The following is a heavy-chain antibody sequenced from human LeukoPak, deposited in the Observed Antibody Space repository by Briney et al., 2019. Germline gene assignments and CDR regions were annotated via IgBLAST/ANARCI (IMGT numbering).Heavy chain of an antibody. CDR3: AKVGEMLGNTGHYYYYYYMDV. Sequence: GGSLRLSCAASGFTFSSYAMSWVRQAPGKGLEWVSAISGSGGSTYYADSVKGRFTISRDNSKNTLYLQMNSLRAEDTAVYYCAKVGEMLGNTGHYYYYYYMDVWGKGTTVTVSS. CDR2: ISGSGGST. D-gene: IGHD7-27*01. CDR1: GFTFSSYA. J-gene: IGHJ6*03. V-gene: IGHV3-23*01.